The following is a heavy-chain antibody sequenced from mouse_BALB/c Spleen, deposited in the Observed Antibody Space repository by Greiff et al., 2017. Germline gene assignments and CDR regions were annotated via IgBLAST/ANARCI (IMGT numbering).Heavy chain of an antibody. CDR3: ARLYYSYFDY. Sequence: EVHLVESGGGLVQPGGSLKLSCAASGFTFSSYTMSWVRQTPEKRLEWVAYISNGGGSTYYPDTVKGRFTISRDNAKNTLYLQMSSLKSEDTAMYYCARLYYSYFDYWGQGTTLTVSS. CDR1: GFTFSSYT. D-gene: IGHD1-1*01. V-gene: IGHV5-12-2*01. J-gene: IGHJ2*01. CDR2: ISNGGGST.